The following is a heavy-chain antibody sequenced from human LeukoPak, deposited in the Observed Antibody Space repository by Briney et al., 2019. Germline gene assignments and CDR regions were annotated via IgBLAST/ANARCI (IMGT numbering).Heavy chain of an antibody. J-gene: IGHJ4*02. V-gene: IGHV3-53*01. Sequence: GGSLRLSCAASGFTVSSNYMSWVRQAPGKGLEWVSVIYSGGSTYYADSVKGRFTISRDNSKNTLYLQMNSLRAEDTAVYYCAWAECSSGHNDYWGQGTLVTVSS. CDR1: GFTVSSNY. CDR2: IYSGGST. D-gene: IGHD2-8*01. CDR3: AWAECSSGHNDY.